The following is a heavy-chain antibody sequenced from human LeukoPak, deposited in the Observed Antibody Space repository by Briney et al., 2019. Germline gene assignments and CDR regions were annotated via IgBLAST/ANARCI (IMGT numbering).Heavy chain of an antibody. D-gene: IGHD2-21*02. V-gene: IGHV1-18*01. Sequence: GASVKVSCKASGYTFTSYGISWVRQAPGQGLEWMGWINAYNGNTNHAQKLQGRVTMTTDTSTSTAYMELRSLRSDDTAVYYCARDRAGCGVTQSCYFDLWGRGTLVTVSS. CDR1: GYTFTSYG. CDR2: INAYNGNT. CDR3: ARDRAGCGVTQSCYFDL. J-gene: IGHJ2*01.